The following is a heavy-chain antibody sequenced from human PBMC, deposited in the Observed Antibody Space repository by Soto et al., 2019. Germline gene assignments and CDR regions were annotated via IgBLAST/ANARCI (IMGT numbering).Heavy chain of an antibody. CDR2: VNHIGRA. J-gene: IGHJ5*02. CDR1: GDSINNYY. D-gene: IGHD6-6*01. CDR3: ATQYYGRSSSSSFDP. Sequence: QVQLQESGPGLVKPSETLSLTCSVSGDSINNYYLNWIRQPPGKGLEWIGHVNHIGRANYNPSLKSRVPISIDTSRSQFSLKLTSVTTADTAVYYCATQYYGRSSSSSFDPWGQGILVTVSS. V-gene: IGHV4-59*01.